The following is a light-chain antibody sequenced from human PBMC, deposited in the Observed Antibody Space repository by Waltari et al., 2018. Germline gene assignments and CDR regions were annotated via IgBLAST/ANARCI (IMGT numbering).Light chain of an antibody. CDR3: QHYVRLPAT. CDR2: GAS. Sequence: EIVLTQSPGTLSLSPGDRATLSCRASQSVSRTLAWYQQKPGQAPRHLIYGASTRATGIPDRFSGGGSGTDFSLTISRLEPEDFAVYYCQHYVRLPATFGQGTKVEIK. J-gene: IGKJ1*01. CDR1: QSVSRT. V-gene: IGKV3-20*01.